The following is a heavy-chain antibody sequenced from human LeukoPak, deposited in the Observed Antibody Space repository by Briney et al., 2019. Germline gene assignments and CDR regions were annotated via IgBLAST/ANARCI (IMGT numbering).Heavy chain of an antibody. J-gene: IGHJ4*02. D-gene: IGHD6-13*01. CDR3: ARAVIAAAGTDY. V-gene: IGHV4-59*12. CDR1: GGSISSYY. CDR2: IYYSGST. Sequence: KSSETLSLTCTVSGGSISSYYWSWIRQPPGKGLEWIGYIYYSGSTNYNPSLKSRVTISVDTSKNQFSLRLSSVTAADTAVYYCARAVIAAAGTDYWGQGTLVTVSS.